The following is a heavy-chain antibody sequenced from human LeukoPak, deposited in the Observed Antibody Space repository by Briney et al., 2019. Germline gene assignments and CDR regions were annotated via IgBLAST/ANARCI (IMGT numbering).Heavy chain of an antibody. CDR2: FSSSGSTI. D-gene: IGHD1-26*01. CDR1: GFTFSDYY. V-gene: IGHV3-11*01. CDR3: ARGGSFHSMDV. J-gene: IGHJ6*02. Sequence: PGGSLRLSCAASGFTFSDYYLSWIRQAPGKALEWVSYFSSSGSTIYYADTVKGRFTISRDNAKNSLYLQMNSLRAEDTAVYYCARGGSFHSMDVWGQGTTVTVSS.